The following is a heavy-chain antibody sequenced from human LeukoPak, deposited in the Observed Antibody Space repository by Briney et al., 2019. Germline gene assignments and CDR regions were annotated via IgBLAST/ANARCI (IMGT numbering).Heavy chain of an antibody. D-gene: IGHD2-15*01. V-gene: IGHV7-4-1*01. CDR3: YFDY. CDR2: INTNTGNP. Sequence: ASVKVSCKASGYTFTTYAMHWVRQAPGQGLEWMGWINTNTGNPTYAQGFTGRFVFSLDTSVSTAFYCARDSSDDYCSADSCYFDYWGQGTLVTVSS. J-gene: IGHJ4*02. CDR1: GYTFTTYA.